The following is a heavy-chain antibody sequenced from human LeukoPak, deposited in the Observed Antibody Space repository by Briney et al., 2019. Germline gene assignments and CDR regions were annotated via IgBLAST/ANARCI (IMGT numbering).Heavy chain of an antibody. CDR3: AKDAGIVATMVVYYYYGMDV. Sequence: GGSLRLSCAASGFTFSSYGMHWVRQAPGKGLEWVAFIRYDGSNKYYADSVKGRFTISRDNSKNTLYLQMNSLRAEDTAVYYCAKDAGIVATMVVYYYYGMDVWGQGTTVTVSS. V-gene: IGHV3-30*02. CDR1: GFTFSSYG. J-gene: IGHJ6*02. D-gene: IGHD5-12*01. CDR2: IRYDGSNK.